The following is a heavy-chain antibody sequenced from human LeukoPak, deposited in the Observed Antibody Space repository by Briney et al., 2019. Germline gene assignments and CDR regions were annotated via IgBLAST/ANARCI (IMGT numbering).Heavy chain of an antibody. J-gene: IGHJ4*02. CDR2: IRYDGSNK. D-gene: IGHD3-3*01. V-gene: IGHV3-30*02. Sequence: GGSLRLSCAAPGFTFSSYGMHWVRQAPGKGLEWVAFIRYDGSNKYYADSVKGRFTISRDNSKNTLYLQMNSLRAEDTAVYYCAKKRDRFGVVISHLGYWGQGTLVTVSS. CDR1: GFTFSSYG. CDR3: AKKRDRFGVVISHLGY.